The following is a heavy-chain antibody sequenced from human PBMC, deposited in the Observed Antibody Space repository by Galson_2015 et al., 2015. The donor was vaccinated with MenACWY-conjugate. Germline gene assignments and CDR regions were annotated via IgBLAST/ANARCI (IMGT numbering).Heavy chain of an antibody. Sequence: QSGAEVKKPGESLQISCKGSGYSFITYWIAWVRQMPGKGLEWMGIIYPGDSDTRYSPSFQGQVNISADKSINTAYLQWSSLKASDTAMYYCARQYSSLLYGMDVWGQGTTVSVSS. CDR2: IYPGDSDT. CDR1: GYSFITYW. CDR3: ARQYSSLLYGMDV. V-gene: IGHV5-51*01. D-gene: IGHD5-18*01. J-gene: IGHJ6*02.